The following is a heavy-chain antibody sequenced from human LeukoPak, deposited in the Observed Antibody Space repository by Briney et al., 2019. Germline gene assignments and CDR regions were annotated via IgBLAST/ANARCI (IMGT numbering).Heavy chain of an antibody. J-gene: IGHJ3*02. Sequence: GGSLRLSCAASGFTFSSYEMNWVRQAPGKGLEWVSYISSSGSTIYYADSVKGRFSISRDNSKNTVYLQMNSLRAEDTAVYYCARGYYYDSSGYLGAFDIWGQGTMVTVSS. D-gene: IGHD3-22*01. CDR3: ARGYYYDSSGYLGAFDI. V-gene: IGHV3-48*03. CDR2: ISSSGSTI. CDR1: GFTFSSYE.